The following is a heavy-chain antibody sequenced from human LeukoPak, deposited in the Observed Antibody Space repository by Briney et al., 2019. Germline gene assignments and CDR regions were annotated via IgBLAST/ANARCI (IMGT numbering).Heavy chain of an antibody. Sequence: PSETLSLTCTVSGGSISSGSYYWSWIRQPPGKGLEWIGEINHSGSTNYNPSLKSRVTISVDTSKNQFSLKLNSVTAADTAVYYCARGRYYDILTGYPAYYYYGMDVWGQGTTVTVSS. V-gene: IGHV4-39*07. CDR2: INHSGST. CDR1: GGSISSGSYY. CDR3: ARGRYYDILTGYPAYYYYGMDV. D-gene: IGHD3-9*01. J-gene: IGHJ6*02.